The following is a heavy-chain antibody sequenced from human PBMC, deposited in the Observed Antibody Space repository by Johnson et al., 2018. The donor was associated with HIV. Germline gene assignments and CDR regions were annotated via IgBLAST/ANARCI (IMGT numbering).Heavy chain of an antibody. CDR1: GFTFSSYA. Sequence: EVQVVESGGGLVQPGGSLRLSCAASGFTFSSYAMSWVRQAPGKGLEWVSAISGSGGSTYYADSVKGRFTISRDNSKNTLYLQMNSLRAEDMAVYYCAKALRGHSSSSFDAFDIWGQGTMVTVSS. J-gene: IGHJ3*02. CDR2: ISGSGGST. CDR3: AKALRGHSSSSFDAFDI. V-gene: IGHV3-23*04. D-gene: IGHD6-6*01.